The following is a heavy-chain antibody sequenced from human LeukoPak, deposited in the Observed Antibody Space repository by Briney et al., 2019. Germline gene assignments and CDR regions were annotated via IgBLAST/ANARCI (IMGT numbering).Heavy chain of an antibody. CDR1: GYSISSGYY. D-gene: IGHD3-10*01. CDR2: IYHSGST. Sequence: SETLSLSCVVSGYSISSGYYWGWIRQPPGKGLEWIGSIYHSGSTYYNPSLKSRVTISVDTSKSQFSLKLNSVTAADTAVYYCARLTYYYASGSYYLDAFDIWGQGTMVTVSS. V-gene: IGHV4-38-2*01. CDR3: ARLTYYYASGSYYLDAFDI. J-gene: IGHJ3*02.